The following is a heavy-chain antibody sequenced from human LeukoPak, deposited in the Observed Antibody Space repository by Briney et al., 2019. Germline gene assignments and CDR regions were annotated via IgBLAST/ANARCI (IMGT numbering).Heavy chain of an antibody. V-gene: IGHV3-30*04. Sequence: PGGSLRLSCAASGFTFSSYAMHWVRQAPGKGLEWVAVISYDGSNKYYADSVKGRFTISRDNSKNTLYLQMNSLRAEDTAVYYCAKQAGPTMIVVVPPRPAFDYWGQGTLVTVSS. J-gene: IGHJ4*02. D-gene: IGHD3-22*01. CDR3: AKQAGPTMIVVVPPRPAFDY. CDR1: GFTFSSYA. CDR2: ISYDGSNK.